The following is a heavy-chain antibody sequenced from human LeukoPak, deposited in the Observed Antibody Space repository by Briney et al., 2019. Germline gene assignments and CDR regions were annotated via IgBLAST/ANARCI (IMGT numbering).Heavy chain of an antibody. CDR1: GYTFTSYD. Sequence: GASVKVSCKASGYTFTSYDINWVRQATGQGLEWMGWMNPNSGNTGYAQKFQGRVTITRNTSISTAYMELSSLRSEDTAVYYCARPLTSSITIFGAYYMDVWGKGTTVTVSS. CDR3: ARPLTSSITIFGAYYMDV. V-gene: IGHV1-8*03. CDR2: MNPNSGNT. J-gene: IGHJ6*03. D-gene: IGHD3-3*01.